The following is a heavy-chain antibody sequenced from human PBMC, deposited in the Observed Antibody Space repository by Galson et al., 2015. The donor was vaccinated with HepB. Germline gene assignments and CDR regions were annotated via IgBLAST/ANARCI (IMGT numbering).Heavy chain of an antibody. D-gene: IGHD3-10*01. J-gene: IGHJ6*02. V-gene: IGHV1-69*06. Sequence: SVKVSCKASGGTFSSYAISWVRQAPGQGLEWMGGIIPIFGTANYAQKFQGRVTITADKSTSTAYMELSSLRSEDTAVYYCARGPTMVRGVIRYYYYGMDVWGQGTTVTVSS. CDR2: IIPIFGTA. CDR1: GGTFSSYA. CDR3: ARGPTMVRGVIRYYYYGMDV.